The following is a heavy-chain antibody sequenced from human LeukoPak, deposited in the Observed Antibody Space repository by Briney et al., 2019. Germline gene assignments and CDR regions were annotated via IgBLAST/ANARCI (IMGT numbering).Heavy chain of an antibody. CDR1: GFTFSSYW. Sequence: GGSLRLSCAASGFTFSSYWMHWVRQAPGKWLVWVSRINSDGSSTSYADSVKGRFTISRDNAKNTLYLQMNSLRAEDTAVYYCAQMGGSGYYSKGVIDYWGQGTLVTVSS. D-gene: IGHD3-22*01. J-gene: IGHJ4*02. CDR2: INSDGSST. V-gene: IGHV3-74*01. CDR3: AQMGGSGYYSKGVIDY.